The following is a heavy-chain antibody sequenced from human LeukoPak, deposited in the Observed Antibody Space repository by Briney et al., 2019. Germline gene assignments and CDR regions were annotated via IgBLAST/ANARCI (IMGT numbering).Heavy chain of an antibody. V-gene: IGHV3-48*01. CDR3: ASDMRFLEWLLGDEALDI. CDR2: ISSSSSTI. CDR1: GFTFSDYS. J-gene: IGHJ3*02. D-gene: IGHD3-3*01. Sequence: GGSLRLSCAASGFTFSDYSMNWVRQAPGKGLEWVSYISSSSSTIYYADSVKGRFTISRDNAKNSLYLQMNSLRAEDTAVYYCASDMRFLEWLLGDEALDIWGQGTMVTVSS.